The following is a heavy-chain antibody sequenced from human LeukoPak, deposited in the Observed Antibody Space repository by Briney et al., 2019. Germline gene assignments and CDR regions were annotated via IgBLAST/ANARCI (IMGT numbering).Heavy chain of an antibody. CDR1: GFTFSSYA. CDR3: ARCSLGSCLRTSSFDP. CDR2: ISYDGSNK. J-gene: IGHJ5*02. D-gene: IGHD2-2*01. Sequence: GGSLRLSCAASGFTFSSYAMHWVRQAPGKGLEWVAVISYDGSNKYYADSVKGRFTISRGNSKNTLYLQMNSLRAEDTAVYYCARCSLGSCLRTSSFDPWGQGTLVTVSS. V-gene: IGHV3-30-3*01.